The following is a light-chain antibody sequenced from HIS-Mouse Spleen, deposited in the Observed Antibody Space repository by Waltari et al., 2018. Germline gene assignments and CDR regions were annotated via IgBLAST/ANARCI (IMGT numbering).Light chain of an antibody. CDR1: RSHVGGYNY. Sequence: QSALTQPASVSGSPGQSITISCTGTRSHVGGYNYVPWYQQHPGKAPKLMIYDVSNRPSGVSNRFSGSKSGNTASLTISGLQAEDEADYYCSSYTSSSTWVFGGGTKLTVL. CDR2: DVS. V-gene: IGLV2-14*03. J-gene: IGLJ3*02. CDR3: SSYTSSSTWV.